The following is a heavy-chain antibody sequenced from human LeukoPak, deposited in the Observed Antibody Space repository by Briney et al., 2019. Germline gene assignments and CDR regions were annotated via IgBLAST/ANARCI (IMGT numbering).Heavy chain of an antibody. Sequence: SETLSLTCTVSGGSIGSYYWSWIRQPPGKGLEWIGYIYYSGSTNYNPSLKSRVTISVDTSKNQFSLKLGSVTAADTAVYYCARRVDSSGFLNWGQGTLVTVSS. V-gene: IGHV4-59*01. CDR3: ARRVDSSGFLN. CDR2: IYYSGST. D-gene: IGHD6-19*01. CDR1: GGSIGSYY. J-gene: IGHJ4*02.